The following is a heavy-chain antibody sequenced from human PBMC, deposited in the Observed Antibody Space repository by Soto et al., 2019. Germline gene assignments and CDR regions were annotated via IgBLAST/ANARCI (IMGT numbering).Heavy chain of an antibody. J-gene: IGHJ6*02. CDR1: GGSISSYY. CDR2: IYYSGST. V-gene: IGHV4-59*01. Sequence: QVQLQESGPGLVKPSETLSLTCSVSGGSISSYYWSWIRQPPGKGLEWIGDIYYSGSTNYNPSPKSRVTISVNTSKNQFSLKLSSVTAADTAVYYCARDRISVAGIGYYYYGLDVWGQGTTVTVSS. D-gene: IGHD6-19*01. CDR3: ARDRISVAGIGYYYYGLDV.